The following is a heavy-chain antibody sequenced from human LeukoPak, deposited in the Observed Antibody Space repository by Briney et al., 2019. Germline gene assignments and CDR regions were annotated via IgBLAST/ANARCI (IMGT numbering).Heavy chain of an antibody. J-gene: IGHJ4*02. CDR2: ISAYNGNT. CDR1: GYTFSSYG. V-gene: IGHV1-18*01. CDR3: ARAVEWLLPQDY. Sequence: ASVKVSCKASGYTFSSYGIGWVRQAPGQGLEWMGWISAYNGNTNYAQKLQGRVTMITDTSTSTAYMELRSLRSDDTAVYYCARAVEWLLPQDYWGQGTLVTVSS. D-gene: IGHD3-3*01.